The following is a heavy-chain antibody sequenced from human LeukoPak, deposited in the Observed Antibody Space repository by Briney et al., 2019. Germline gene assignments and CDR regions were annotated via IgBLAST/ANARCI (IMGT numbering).Heavy chain of an antibody. Sequence: ASVKVSCKASGYTFTSYYMHWVRQAPGQGLEWMGIINPSGGSTSYAQKFQGRVTMTRDTSTSTVYMELSSLGSEDTAVYYCAREPATTIYYYYYGVDVWGQGTTVTVSS. CDR1: GYTFTSYY. CDR3: AREPATTIYYYYYGVDV. J-gene: IGHJ6*02. V-gene: IGHV1-46*01. CDR2: INPSGGST. D-gene: IGHD1-26*01.